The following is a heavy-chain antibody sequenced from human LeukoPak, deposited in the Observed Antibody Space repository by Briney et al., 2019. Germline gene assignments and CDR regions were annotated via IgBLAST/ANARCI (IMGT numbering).Heavy chain of an antibody. V-gene: IGHV4-61*05. D-gene: IGHD2-15*01. CDR2: IYYSGST. Sequence: SETLSLTCTVSGGSISSSSYYWGWIRQPPGKGLEWIGYIYYSGSTNYNPSLENRDTISVDTSKKQFSLKLSSVTAADTAVYYCARHKETCSGDYCYLDYFDYWGQGTLVTVSS. CDR3: ARHKETCSGDYCYLDYFDY. J-gene: IGHJ4*02. CDR1: GGSISSSSYY.